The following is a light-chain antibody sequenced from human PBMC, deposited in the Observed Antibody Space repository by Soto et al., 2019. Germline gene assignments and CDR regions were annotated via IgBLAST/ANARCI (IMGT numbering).Light chain of an antibody. CDR3: AAWDDSLSGSV. J-gene: IGLJ3*02. Sequence: QAVVTQPPSASGTPGQRVTISCSGSSSNIGSNYVYWYQQLPGTAPKLLIYRNNQRPSGVPDRFSGSKSGTSASLAISGLRSEDEADYYCAAWDDSLSGSVFGGGTKLTVL. CDR2: RNN. V-gene: IGLV1-47*01. CDR1: SSNIGSNY.